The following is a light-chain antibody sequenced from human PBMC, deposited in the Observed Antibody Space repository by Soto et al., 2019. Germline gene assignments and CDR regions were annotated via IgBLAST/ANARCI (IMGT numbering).Light chain of an antibody. CDR1: QSVTSSY. CDR2: GAS. CDR3: QQYGSSPYT. V-gene: IGKV3-20*01. J-gene: IGKJ2*01. Sequence: EIVLTQSPGTLSLSPGERATLSCRASQSVTSSYLAWYQHKRGQAPRLLIYGASSRATGIPDRFGGSGSGPDFTLTISRREPEDVAVYYCQQYGSSPYTFGQGTKLEIK.